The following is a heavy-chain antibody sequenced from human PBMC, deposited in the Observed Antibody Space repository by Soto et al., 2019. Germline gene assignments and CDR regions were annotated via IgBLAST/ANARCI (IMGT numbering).Heavy chain of an antibody. CDR2: IWYDGSNK. V-gene: IGHV3-33*01. CDR3: ARQHYYYYGMDV. CDR1: GFTFSSYG. J-gene: IGHJ6*02. Sequence: QVQLVESGGGVVQPGRSLRLSCAASGFTFSSYGMHWVRQAPGKGLEWVAVIWYDGSNKYYADSVKGRFTISRDNSKNTLYLQMNSLRAEDTAVYYCARQHYYYYGMDVWGQGTTVTVSS.